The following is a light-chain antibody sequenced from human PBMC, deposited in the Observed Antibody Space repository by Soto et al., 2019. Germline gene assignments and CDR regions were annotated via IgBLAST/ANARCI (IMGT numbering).Light chain of an antibody. CDR1: PSFHSIY. CDR3: PPSGRSIS. CDR2: GAS. Sequence: ESVVTQSPGTLSLSPGERATLSCRASPSFHSIYLAWYQQKPGQTPRLLIYGASSRATGIPDRFSGRGSGTDFTLTISRMAPEDCALYYSPPSGRSISVGQGTKV. V-gene: IGKV3-20*01. J-gene: IGKJ1*01.